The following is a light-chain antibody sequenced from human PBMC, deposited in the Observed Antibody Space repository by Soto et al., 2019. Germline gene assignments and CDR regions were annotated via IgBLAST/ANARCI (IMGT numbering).Light chain of an antibody. J-gene: IGKJ1*01. CDR3: QQFYNTPLT. CDR1: QSVLYSSNNKNY. Sequence: DIVMTQSPDSLAVSLGERATINCKSSQSVLYSSNNKNYLAWYQQKPGQPPKLLIYWASTRESGAPDRFSGSGSGTDFTLTISSLQAEDVAVYYCQQFYNTPLTFGQGTKVEIK. CDR2: WAS. V-gene: IGKV4-1*01.